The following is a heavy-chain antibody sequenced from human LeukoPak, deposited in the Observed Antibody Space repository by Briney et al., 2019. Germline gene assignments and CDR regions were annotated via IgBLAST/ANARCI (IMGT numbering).Heavy chain of an antibody. CDR2: MSCDGSHI. CDR1: QFTFSSHA. Sequence: PGGSLRLSCAASQFTFSSHAMNWVRQAPGKGLDWVAVMSCDGSHIYYAHSVKGRFTISRDNSNNTLFLQMNSLNADDTAVYYCARGGTYYYQYYYMDVWGKGTTVTVSS. D-gene: IGHD3-16*01. V-gene: IGHV3-30*01. CDR3: ARGGTYYYQYYYMDV. J-gene: IGHJ6*03.